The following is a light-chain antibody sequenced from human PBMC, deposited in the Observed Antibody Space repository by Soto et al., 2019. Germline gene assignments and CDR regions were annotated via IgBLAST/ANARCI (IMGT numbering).Light chain of an antibody. CDR3: SSYTSSSTLV. Sequence: QSALTQPASVSGSPGQSITISCTGTSSDVGGYNYVSWYQQYPGKAPKLMISEVNNRPSGVSNRFSGSKSGNTASLTISGLQAEDEADYYCSSYTSSSTLVFGGGTKLTVL. CDR1: SSDVGGYNY. V-gene: IGLV2-14*01. CDR2: EVN. J-gene: IGLJ2*01.